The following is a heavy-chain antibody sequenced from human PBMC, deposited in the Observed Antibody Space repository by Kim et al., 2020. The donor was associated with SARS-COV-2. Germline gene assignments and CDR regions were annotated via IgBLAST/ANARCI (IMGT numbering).Heavy chain of an antibody. CDR3: ARDIPVLTGHDY. V-gene: IGHV3-30*04. CDR1: GFTFSSYA. J-gene: IGHJ4*02. CDR2: ISYDGSNK. D-gene: IGHD3-9*01. Sequence: GGSLRLSCAASGFTFSSYAMHWVRQAPGKGLEWVAVISYDGSNKYYADSVKGRVTISRDNSKNTLYLQMNSLRAEDTAVYYCARDIPVLTGHDYWGQGTL.